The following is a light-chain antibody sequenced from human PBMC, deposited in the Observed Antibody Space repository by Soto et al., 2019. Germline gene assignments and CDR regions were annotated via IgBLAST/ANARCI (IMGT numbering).Light chain of an antibody. CDR2: GNN. CDR1: GSNSGAGYD. V-gene: IGLV1-40*01. CDR3: QSYDSSLSGLV. Sequence: QSVLTQPPSVSGAPGQRVTISCTGSGSNSGAGYDVQWYQQLPGTAPKLLIYGNNNRPSGVPGRFSGSKSDTSASLAITGLQAEDEADYYCQSYDSSLSGLVFVTGTKLTVL. J-gene: IGLJ1*01.